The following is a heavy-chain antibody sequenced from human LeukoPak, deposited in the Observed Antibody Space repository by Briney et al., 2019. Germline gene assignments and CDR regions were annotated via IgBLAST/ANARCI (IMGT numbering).Heavy chain of an antibody. Sequence: SRTLSLTCAISGDSVSSNSAAWNWIRQSPSRGLEWLGRTYYRSKWYNDFAVSVQSRITINADTSKNQFSLQLNSVTPEDTAVYYCARSSEYSGSFEYWGQGTLVTVSS. V-gene: IGHV6-1*01. CDR1: GDSVSSNSAA. CDR2: TYYRSKWYN. D-gene: IGHD5-12*01. CDR3: ARSSEYSGSFEY. J-gene: IGHJ4*02.